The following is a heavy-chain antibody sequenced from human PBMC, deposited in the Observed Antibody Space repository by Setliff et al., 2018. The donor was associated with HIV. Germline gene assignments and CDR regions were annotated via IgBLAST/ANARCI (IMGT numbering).Heavy chain of an antibody. CDR3: ARGRSLVRGSGSPENYYMDV. Sequence: ASVKVSCKASGGTFSTYSMNWVRQAPGQGLEWMGWISPHNGDTTIPQRFQGRVTMTTDTSINTAYMELRGLRSDDTAVYYCARGRSLVRGSGSPENYYMDVWGKGTTVTVSS. J-gene: IGHJ6*03. CDR2: ISPHNGDT. D-gene: IGHD3-10*01. V-gene: IGHV1-2*02. CDR1: GGTFSTYS.